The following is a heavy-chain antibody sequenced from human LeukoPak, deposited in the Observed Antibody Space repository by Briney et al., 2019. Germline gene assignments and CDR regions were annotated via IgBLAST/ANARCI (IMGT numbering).Heavy chain of an antibody. CDR1: GYTFTSNY. V-gene: IGHV1-46*01. CDR2: IYPRDGST. CDR3: ARDQEGFDY. J-gene: IGHJ4*02. Sequence: ALVKVSCTASGYTFTSNYIHWVRQAPGQGLEWMGMIYPRDGSTSYAQKFQGRVTVTRDTSTSTVHMELSGLRPEDTAVYYCARDQEGFDYWGQGTLVTVSS.